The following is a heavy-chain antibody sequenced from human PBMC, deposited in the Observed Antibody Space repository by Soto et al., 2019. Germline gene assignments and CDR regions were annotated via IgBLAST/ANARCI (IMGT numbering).Heavy chain of an antibody. V-gene: IGHV4-31*03. D-gene: IGHD3-3*01. CDR3: ARIPSYYDFWSGSTSLYGMDV. CDR1: GGSISSGGYY. Sequence: KSSETLSLTCTVSGGSISSGGYYWSWIRQHPGKGLEWIGYIYYSGSTYYNQSLKSRVTISVDTSKNQFSLKLSSVTAADTAVYYCARIPSYYDFWSGSTSLYGMDVWGQGTTVTVSS. J-gene: IGHJ6*02. CDR2: IYYSGST.